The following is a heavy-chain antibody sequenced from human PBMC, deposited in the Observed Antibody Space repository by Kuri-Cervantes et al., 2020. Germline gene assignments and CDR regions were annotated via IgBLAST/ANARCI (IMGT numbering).Heavy chain of an antibody. V-gene: IGHV4-38-2*02. Sequence: SETLSLTCTVSGYSISSGYYWGWIRQPPGKGLEWIGSIYHSGSTYYNPSLKSRVTISVDTSKNQFSLKLSSVTAADTAVYYCARDPDIVVVPAAMPVLEYWFDPWGQGTLVTVSS. CDR2: IYHSGST. CDR1: GYSISSGYY. J-gene: IGHJ5*02. CDR3: ARDPDIVVVPAAMPVLEYWFDP. D-gene: IGHD2-2*01.